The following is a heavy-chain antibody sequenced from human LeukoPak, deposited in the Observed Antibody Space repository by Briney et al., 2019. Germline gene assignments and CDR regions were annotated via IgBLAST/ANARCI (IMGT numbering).Heavy chain of an antibody. J-gene: IGHJ4*02. CDR3: AKEDSSGWIHY. Sequence: GGSLRLSCAASGFTFSTYTMSWVRQAPGKGLEWVSAIRGSGDNTYCADSVEGRFTISRDNSKNTMYLQVNSLRVEDTAIYYCAKEDSSGWIHYWGQGTLVTVSS. CDR1: GFTFSTYT. CDR2: IRGSGDNT. V-gene: IGHV3-23*01. D-gene: IGHD6-19*01.